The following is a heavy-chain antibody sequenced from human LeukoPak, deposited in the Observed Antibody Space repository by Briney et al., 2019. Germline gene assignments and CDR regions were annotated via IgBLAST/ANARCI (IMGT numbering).Heavy chain of an antibody. CDR1: GLTFMDCY. Sequence: GGSLILCCAASGLTFMDCYMSWIRKALGPGLLSASYITLIGSTIYYSECVRARFTISRDNAKNSLYLQTNSLRAEDTAVYYCARDSSGYFEVYFDYWGQGTLVTVSS. J-gene: IGHJ4*02. D-gene: IGHD3-22*01. CDR2: ITLIGSTI. V-gene: IGHV3-11*01. CDR3: ARDSSGYFEVYFDY.